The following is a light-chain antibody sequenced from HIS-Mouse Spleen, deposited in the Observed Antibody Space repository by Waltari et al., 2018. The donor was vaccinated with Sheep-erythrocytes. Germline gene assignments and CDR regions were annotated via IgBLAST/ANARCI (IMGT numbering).Light chain of an antibody. Sequence: SYVLTQPPSVSVAPGHTARITCGGNNIGSKSVHLYQQKPGQAPVLVVYDDNDRPSGIPERFSGSNSGNTAILTISRVEAGDEADYYCQVCDSSSDHVVFGGGTKLTVL. CDR1: NIGSKS. CDR3: QVCDSSSDHVV. CDR2: DDN. J-gene: IGLJ2*01. V-gene: IGLV3-21*02.